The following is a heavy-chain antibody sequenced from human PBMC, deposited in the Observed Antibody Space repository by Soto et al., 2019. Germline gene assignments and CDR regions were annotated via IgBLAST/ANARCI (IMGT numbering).Heavy chain of an antibody. CDR1: GGTFRGYY. D-gene: IGHD6-19*01. J-gene: IGHJ5*02. Sequence: TSETLRFTCAVYGGTFRGYYWIWIRQPPGKGLEWIGEINHSGSSNYIPSLKGRVTISVDTSKNQLSLKLSSVAAAATAVYYCARGRGYSRAGARLYWFDPWGQGTQVTVSS. V-gene: IGHV4-34*01. CDR2: INHSGSS. CDR3: ARGRGYSRAGARLYWFDP.